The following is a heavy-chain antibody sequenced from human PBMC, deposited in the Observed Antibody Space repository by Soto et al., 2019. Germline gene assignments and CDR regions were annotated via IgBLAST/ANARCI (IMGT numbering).Heavy chain of an antibody. CDR2: IYYSGST. J-gene: IGHJ4*02. D-gene: IGHD2-2*03. Sequence: PSETLSLTCTVSGGSISSGDYYWSWIRQPPGKGLEWIGYIYYSGSTYYNPSLKSRVTISVDTSKNQFSLKLSSVTAADTAVYYCARDTGYCSSTSCHTGFDYWGQGTLVTVSS. CDR3: ARDTGYCSSTSCHTGFDY. CDR1: GGSISSGDYY. V-gene: IGHV4-30-4*01.